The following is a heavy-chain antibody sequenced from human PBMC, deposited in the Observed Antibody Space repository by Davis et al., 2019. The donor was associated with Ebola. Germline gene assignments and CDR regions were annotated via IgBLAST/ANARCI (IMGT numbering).Heavy chain of an antibody. V-gene: IGHV3-23*01. Sequence: GGSLRLSCAASGFTFSNAWMNWVRQAPGKGLEWVSAISCSGGSTYYADSVKGRFTISKDNSKNTLYLQMNSLRAEDTAVNYCAKDARPHGYITMIVVVPGYFDYWGQGTLVTVSS. CDR3: AKDARPHGYITMIVVVPGYFDY. D-gene: IGHD3-22*01. CDR1: GFTFSNAW. J-gene: IGHJ4*02. CDR2: ISCSGGST.